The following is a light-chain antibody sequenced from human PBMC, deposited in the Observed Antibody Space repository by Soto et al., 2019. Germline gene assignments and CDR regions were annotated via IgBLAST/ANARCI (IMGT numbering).Light chain of an antibody. J-gene: IGLJ2*01. CDR1: SSDVGGYNY. V-gene: IGLV2-14*01. CDR3: RSYTSSSTLV. CDR2: EVI. Sequence: QSALTQPASVSGSPGQSITISCTATSSDVGGYNYVSWFQQYPGKAPKLMIYEVINRPSGVSNRFSGSKSGNTASLIISGLQAEYEADYYSRSYTSSSTLVFGRGTKLTVL.